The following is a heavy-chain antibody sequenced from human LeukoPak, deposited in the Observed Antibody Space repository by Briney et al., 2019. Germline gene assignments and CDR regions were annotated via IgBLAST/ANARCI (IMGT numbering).Heavy chain of an antibody. J-gene: IGHJ4*02. CDR3: ASRCSGGSCPLDY. V-gene: IGHV3-66*02. CDR1: GFTVSSNY. CDR2: IYSGGST. Sequence: GGSLRLSCAASGFTVSSNYMSWVRQAPGKGLAWVSVIYSGGSTYYADSVKGRFTISRDNSKNTLYLPMNSLRAEDTAVYYCASRCSGGSCPLDYWGQGTLVTVSS. D-gene: IGHD2-15*01.